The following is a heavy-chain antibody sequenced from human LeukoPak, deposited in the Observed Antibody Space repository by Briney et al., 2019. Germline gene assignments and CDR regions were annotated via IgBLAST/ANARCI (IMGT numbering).Heavy chain of an antibody. CDR3: ARDHYYDSSGYYYVSYYMDV. J-gene: IGHJ6*03. Sequence: PGGSLRLSCAASGFTFSSYSMNWVRQAPGKGLEWVSSISSSSSYIYYADSVKGRFTISRDNAKNSLYLQMNSLRAEDTAVYYCARDHYYDSSGYYYVSYYMDVWGKGTTVTVPS. CDR2: ISSSSSYI. CDR1: GFTFSSYS. D-gene: IGHD3-22*01. V-gene: IGHV3-21*01.